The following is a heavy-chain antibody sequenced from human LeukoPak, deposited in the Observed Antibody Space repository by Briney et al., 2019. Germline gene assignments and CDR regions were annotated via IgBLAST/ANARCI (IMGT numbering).Heavy chain of an antibody. CDR2: INVANGNT. CDR3: ARDFAPKSGSWSFGRFDP. D-gene: IGHD6-13*01. Sequence: GASVKVSCKATGYTFSSYDMHWVRQAPGQRPEWMGWINVANGNTKYSQEFQGRITITRDTSATTAYMELSSLRSEDMAVYYCARDFAPKSGSWSFGRFDPWGQGTLVTVSS. V-gene: IGHV1-3*03. J-gene: IGHJ5*02. CDR1: GYTFSSYD.